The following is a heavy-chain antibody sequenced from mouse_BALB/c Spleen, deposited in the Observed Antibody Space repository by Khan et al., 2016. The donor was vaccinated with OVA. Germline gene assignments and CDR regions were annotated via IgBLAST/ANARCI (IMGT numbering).Heavy chain of an antibody. Sequence: EVQLQESGPELVKPGASVMISCKASGYSFTGYYMHWVKQSPENSLEWIGEINTSTGVTNYTQKFKAKATLTVAQSSSTAYMQLNSLTSEGSAVYYSTSTGLNWGDYWYFVILGAGTTVTVSS. CDR3: TSTGLNWGDYWYFVI. D-gene: IGHD4-1*01. J-gene: IGHJ1*01. CDR2: INTSTGVT. CDR1: GYSFTGYY. V-gene: IGHV1-42*01.